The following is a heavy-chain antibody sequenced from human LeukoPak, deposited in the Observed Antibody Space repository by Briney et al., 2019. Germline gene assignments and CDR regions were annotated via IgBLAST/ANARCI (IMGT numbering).Heavy chain of an antibody. CDR2: IYTSGST. V-gene: IGHV4-61*02. J-gene: IGHJ6*03. CDR3: ARGGRIVVVPAAIPRYYYYYYMDV. CDR1: GGSISSGSYY. Sequence: PSETLSLTCTVSGGSISSGSYYWSWIRQPAGKGLEWIGRIYTSGSTNYNPSLKSRVTISVDTSKNQFSLKLSSVTAADTAVYYCARGGRIVVVPAAIPRYYYYYYMDVWGKGTTVTVSS. D-gene: IGHD2-2*01.